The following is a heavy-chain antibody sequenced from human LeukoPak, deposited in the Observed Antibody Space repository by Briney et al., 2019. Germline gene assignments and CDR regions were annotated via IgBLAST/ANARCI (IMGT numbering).Heavy chain of an antibody. D-gene: IGHD2-21*02. V-gene: IGHV3-9*01. J-gene: IGHJ4*02. CDR1: GFTFDDYA. CDR2: ISWNSGSI. CDR3: AEDIVGGGDDY. Sequence: GGSLRLSCAASGFTFDDYAMHWVRQAPGKGLEWVSGISWNSGSIGYADSVKGRFTISRDNAKNSIYLQMNSLRVEDTAVYYCAEDIVGGGDDYWGQGTLVIVSS.